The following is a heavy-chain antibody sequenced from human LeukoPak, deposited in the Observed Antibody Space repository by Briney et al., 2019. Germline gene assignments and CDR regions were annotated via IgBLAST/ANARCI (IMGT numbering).Heavy chain of an antibody. D-gene: IGHD3-3*01. Sequence: GGSLRLSCVASGFPFSSYEMNWVRQAPGKGLEWLSYISSSGSSIYYADSVKGRFTISRDNAKNSLYLQMNRLRAEDTAVYYCARESYYDFWSGYYTGANYFDHWGQGTLVTVSS. CDR1: GFPFSSYE. J-gene: IGHJ4*02. CDR2: ISSSGSSI. V-gene: IGHV3-48*03. CDR3: ARESYYDFWSGYYTGANYFDH.